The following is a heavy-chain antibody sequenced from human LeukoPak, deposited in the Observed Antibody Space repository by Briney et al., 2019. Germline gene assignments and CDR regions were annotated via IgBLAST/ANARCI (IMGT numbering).Heavy chain of an antibody. J-gene: IGHJ3*02. Sequence: SETLSLTCAVYGGSFSGYYWSWIRQPPGKGLEWIGEINHSGSTNYNPSLKSRVTISVDTSKNQFPLKLSSVTAADTAVYYCARGRSYYNAFDIWGQGTMVTVSS. CDR2: INHSGST. V-gene: IGHV4-34*01. CDR3: ARGRSYYNAFDI. D-gene: IGHD1-26*01. CDR1: GGSFSGYY.